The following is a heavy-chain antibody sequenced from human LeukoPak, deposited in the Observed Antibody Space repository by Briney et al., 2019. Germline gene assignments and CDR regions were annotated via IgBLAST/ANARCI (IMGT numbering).Heavy chain of an antibody. V-gene: IGHV4-59*01. J-gene: IGHJ4*02. D-gene: IGHD1-7*01. CDR3: ARDLTGTTYVDY. Sequence: PSETLSLTCTVSGFSISSYYWSWVRQPPGKGLEWVGYIYYSGSTNYNPSLKSRVTISVDTSKNQFSLKLSSVTAADTAVYYCARDLTGTTYVDYWGQGTLVTVSS. CDR2: IYYSGST. CDR1: GFSISSYY.